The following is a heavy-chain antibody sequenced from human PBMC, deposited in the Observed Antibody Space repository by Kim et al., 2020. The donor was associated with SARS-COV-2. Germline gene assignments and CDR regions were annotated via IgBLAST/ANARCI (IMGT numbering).Heavy chain of an antibody. CDR2: IYYSGST. D-gene: IGHD4-17*01. CDR1: GGSISSGGYY. J-gene: IGHJ6*02. Sequence: SETLSLTCTVSGGSISSGGYYWSWIRQHPGKGLEWIGYIYYSGSTYYNPSLKSRVTISVDTSKNQFSLKLSSVTAADTAVYYCARGTFGDSGFFYYYYGMDVRGQGTTVTVSS. CDR3: ARGTFGDSGFFYYYYGMDV. V-gene: IGHV4-31*03.